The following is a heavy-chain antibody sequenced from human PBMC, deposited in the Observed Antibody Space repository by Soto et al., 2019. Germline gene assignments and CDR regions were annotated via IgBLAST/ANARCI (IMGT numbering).Heavy chain of an antibody. V-gene: IGHV3-30-3*01. CDR2: ISNDGGNT. CDR1: EFTFSSXX. CDR3: XREWXXXVXAPGY. J-gene: IGHJ4*02. D-gene: IGHD3-3*01. Sequence: QVQLVESGGGVVQPGRSLKLSCAASEFTFSSXXXXXXXXXXXXXXEWVAGISNDGGNTYYLDSVKGRFTISRDNSKXXXXXXXXXXXXXXXXXXXXXREWXXXVXAPGYWGQGTLVTVSS.